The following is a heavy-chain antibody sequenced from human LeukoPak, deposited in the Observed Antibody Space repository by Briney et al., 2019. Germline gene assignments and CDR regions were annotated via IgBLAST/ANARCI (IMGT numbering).Heavy chain of an antibody. CDR2: IIPIFGTA. J-gene: IGHJ4*02. CDR1: GGTFSSYA. V-gene: IGHV1-69*13. CDR3: ARDEKNYYDSSGYGMDY. D-gene: IGHD3-22*01. Sequence: SVKVSCKVAGGTFSSYAISWVRQAPGQGLEWMGGIIPIFGTANYAQKFQGRVTITADESTSTAYMELSSLRSEDTAVYYCARDEKNYYDSSGYGMDYWGQGTLVTVSS.